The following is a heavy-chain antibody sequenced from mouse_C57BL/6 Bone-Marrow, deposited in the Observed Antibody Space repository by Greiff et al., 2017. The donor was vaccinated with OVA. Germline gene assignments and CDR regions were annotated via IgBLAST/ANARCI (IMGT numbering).Heavy chain of an antibody. J-gene: IGHJ3*01. D-gene: IGHD1-1*01. CDR1: GYSFTGYY. Sequence: VQLQQSGPELVKPGASVKISCKASGYSFTGYYMNWVKQSPEKSLEWIGEITPSTGGTTYNQKFKAKATLTVDKSSSTAYMQLKSLTSEDSAVYYCARVTTVGFAYWGQGTLVTVSA. V-gene: IGHV1-42*01. CDR2: ITPSTGGT. CDR3: ARVTTVGFAY.